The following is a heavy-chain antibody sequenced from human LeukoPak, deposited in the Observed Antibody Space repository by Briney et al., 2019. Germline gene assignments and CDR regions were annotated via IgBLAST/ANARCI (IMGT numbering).Heavy chain of an antibody. CDR1: GGSFSGYY. CDR3: ARGYGSGIYY. CDR2: INHNGST. Sequence: SETLSLTCAVYGGSFSGYYWSWIRHPPGKGLEWIGEINHNGSTNYNPSLKSRVTISVDTSKNQFSLKLSSVTAADTAVYYCARGYGSGIYYWGQGTLVTVSS. D-gene: IGHD3-10*01. J-gene: IGHJ4*02. V-gene: IGHV4-34*01.